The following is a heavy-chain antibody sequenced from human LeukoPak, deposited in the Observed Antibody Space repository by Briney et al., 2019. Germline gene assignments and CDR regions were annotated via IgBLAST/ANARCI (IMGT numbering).Heavy chain of an antibody. J-gene: IGHJ5*02. CDR3: AREVASTGWFDP. CDR2: IYHNGST. CDR1: GYSISNGYY. D-gene: IGHD5/OR15-5a*01. V-gene: IGHV4-38-2*02. Sequence: SETLSLTCTVSGYSISNGYYWGWIRQPPGKGLGFIVSIYHNGSTYYNPSLKSRVTISTDTSKNQFSLDVSSVTAADTAVYYCAREVASTGWFDPWGQGTLVTVSS.